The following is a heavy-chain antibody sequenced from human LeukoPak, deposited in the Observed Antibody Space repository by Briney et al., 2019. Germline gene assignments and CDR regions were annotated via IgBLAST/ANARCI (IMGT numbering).Heavy chain of an antibody. V-gene: IGHV3-7*01. J-gene: IGHJ3*02. D-gene: IGHD3-10*01. CDR1: AFTFSSYW. CDR2: IKDDGSEK. Sequence: QPGGSLRPSCAGSAFTFSSYWMSWVRQAPGKGPEWVANIKDDGSEKYYLDSVKGRFTISRDNAKNSLYLQMNSLRAEDTAVYSCARIKEYGFDIWGQGTMVTVSS. CDR3: ARIKEYGFDI.